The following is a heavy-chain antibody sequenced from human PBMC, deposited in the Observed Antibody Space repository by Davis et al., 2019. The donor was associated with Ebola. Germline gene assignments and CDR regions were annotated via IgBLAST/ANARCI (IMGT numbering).Heavy chain of an antibody. D-gene: IGHD2-8*02. J-gene: IGHJ6*02. CDR1: GFTFSSYS. V-gene: IGHV3-21*01. CDR3: ARDSVQTVIEPLYWYGMDV. Sequence: GESLKISCAASGFTFSSYSMNWLRQAPGKGLEWVSSISSSSSYIYYADSVKGRFTISRDNAKNSLYLQMNSLRAEDTAVYYCARDSVQTVIEPLYWYGMDVWGQGTTVTVSS. CDR2: ISSSSSYI.